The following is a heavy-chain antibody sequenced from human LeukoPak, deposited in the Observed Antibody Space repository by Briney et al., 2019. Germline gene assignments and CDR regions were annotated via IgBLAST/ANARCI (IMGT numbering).Heavy chain of an antibody. J-gene: IGHJ6*02. CDR3: ARSSLGELFYGLDV. V-gene: IGHV3-21*01. D-gene: IGHD3-10*01. Sequence: PGGSLRLSCAASGFTFSNYNMNWVRQAPGKGLEWVSSISYGSTYIYYANSMKGRFTISRDNAKNSLYLQMNSPRAEDTAVYYCARSSLGELFYGLDVWGQGTTVTVSS. CDR2: ISYGSTYI. CDR1: GFTFSNYN.